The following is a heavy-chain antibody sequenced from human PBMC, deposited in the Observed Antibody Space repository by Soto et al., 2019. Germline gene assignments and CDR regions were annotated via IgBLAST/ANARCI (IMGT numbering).Heavy chain of an antibody. CDR1: CGSISSYY. CDR3: ARIMTTVTHWYFDY. Sequence: KPSETLSLTCTVPCGSISSYYWSWIRQPPGKGLEWIGYIYYSGSTNYNPSLKSRVTISVDTSKNQFSLKLSSVTAADTAVYYCARIMTTVTHWYFDYWGQGTLVTVSS. J-gene: IGHJ4*02. V-gene: IGHV4-59*01. D-gene: IGHD4-4*01. CDR2: IYYSGST.